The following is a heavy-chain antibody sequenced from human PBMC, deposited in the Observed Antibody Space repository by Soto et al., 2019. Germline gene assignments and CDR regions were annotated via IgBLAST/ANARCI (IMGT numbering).Heavy chain of an antibody. CDR3: ARDVWFGKDNWFDP. Sequence: QVQLQESSPGLVKPSGTLSLTCGVSSGSIRSTNWWSWVRQPPGKGLEWIGEIFHSGGTKYNPSLKSRVTISVDNSKNEFSLKLTSVTAADTAVYYCARDVWFGKDNWFDPWGQGTLVTVSS. CDR1: SGSIRSTNW. V-gene: IGHV4-4*02. D-gene: IGHD3-10*01. CDR2: IFHSGGT. J-gene: IGHJ5*02.